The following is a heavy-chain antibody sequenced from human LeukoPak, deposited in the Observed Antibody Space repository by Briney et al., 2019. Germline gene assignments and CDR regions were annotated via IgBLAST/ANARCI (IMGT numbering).Heavy chain of an antibody. Sequence: GRSLRLSCAASGFTFSSYAMHWVRQAPGKGLEWVAVISYDGSNKYYADSVKGRFTISRDNSKNTLYLQMNSLRAEDTAVYYCARDRSGGRKGFDYWGQGTLVTVSS. CDR3: ARDRSGGRKGFDY. CDR1: GFTFSSYA. V-gene: IGHV3-30*14. D-gene: IGHD2-15*01. CDR2: ISYDGSNK. J-gene: IGHJ4*02.